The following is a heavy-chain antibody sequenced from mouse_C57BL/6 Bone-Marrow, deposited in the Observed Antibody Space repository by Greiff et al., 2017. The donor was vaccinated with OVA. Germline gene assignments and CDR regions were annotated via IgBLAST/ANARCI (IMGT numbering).Heavy chain of an antibody. CDR3: TTSGVTTKSSY. CDR2: IDPENGDT. J-gene: IGHJ3*01. V-gene: IGHV14-4*01. D-gene: IGHD2-2*01. Sequence: EVQLQQSGAELVRPGASVKLSRTASGFNIKDDYMHWVKQRPEQGLEWIGWIDPENGDTEYASKFQGKATITADTSSNTAYLQLSSLTSEDTAVYYCTTSGVTTKSSYWGQGTLVTVSA. CDR1: GFNIKDDY.